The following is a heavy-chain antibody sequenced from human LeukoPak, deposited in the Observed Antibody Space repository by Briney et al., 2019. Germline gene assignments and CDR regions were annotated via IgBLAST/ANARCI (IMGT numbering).Heavy chain of an antibody. V-gene: IGHV3-74*01. CDR1: GFTFSSYW. CDR2: INSDGSST. Sequence: PGGSLRLSCAASGFTFSSYWMHWVRQAPGKGLVWVSRINSDGSSTSYADSVKGRFTISRDNAKNTLYLQMNSLRAEDTAVYYCARAPEDRRYYYYRDVWGKGTTVTVSS. CDR3: ARAPEDRRYYYYRDV. J-gene: IGHJ6*03.